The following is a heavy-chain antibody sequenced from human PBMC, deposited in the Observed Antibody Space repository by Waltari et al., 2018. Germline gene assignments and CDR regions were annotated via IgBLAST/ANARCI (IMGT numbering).Heavy chain of an antibody. Sequence: QLQLQESGPGLVKPSGTLSLSCAVSGDSVPSPNWWSWVRQSPQRGLEGIGQVLSTGKTNYSPSFASRVTMSLDASNNQFSLKLTSATAADTAVYYCARDRGRGLYLDAWGPGTLVTVSP. J-gene: IGHJ5*02. CDR3: ARDRGRGLYLDA. D-gene: IGHD2-15*01. CDR2: VLSTGKT. V-gene: IGHV4-4*02. CDR1: GDSVPSPNW.